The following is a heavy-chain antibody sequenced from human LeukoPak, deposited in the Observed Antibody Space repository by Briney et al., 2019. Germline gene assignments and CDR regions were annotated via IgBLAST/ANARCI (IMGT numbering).Heavy chain of an antibody. CDR1: GGSNSSGSYH. J-gene: IGHJ4*02. D-gene: IGHD3-10*01. CDR2: IYYSGST. V-gene: IGHV4-31*03. CDR3: ARCHYGSGTYAHGFDI. Sequence: SQTLSLTCTVSGGSNSSGSYHWSWIRQHPGKGLEWIGYIYYSGSTYYNSSLKSRVTISVDASKNQFSLKLSSVTAADTAVYYCARCHYGSGTYAHGFDIWGQGTLVTVSS.